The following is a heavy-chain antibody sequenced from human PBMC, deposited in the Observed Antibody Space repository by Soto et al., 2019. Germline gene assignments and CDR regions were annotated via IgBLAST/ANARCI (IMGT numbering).Heavy chain of an antibody. CDR3: ARYWNARTLYGAFDI. CDR2: IIPNYEAA. Sequence: QVQLVQSGAEVRKPGSSVKVSCEASGGSFNNYVISWLRQAPGQGLEWMGGIIPNYEAANYAQKFRGRLTITADKATNTAYMELNSLRPEDTATYYCARYWNARTLYGAFDIWGQGTTVIVS. V-gene: IGHV1-69*06. CDR1: GGSFNNYV. D-gene: IGHD2-8*01. J-gene: IGHJ3*02.